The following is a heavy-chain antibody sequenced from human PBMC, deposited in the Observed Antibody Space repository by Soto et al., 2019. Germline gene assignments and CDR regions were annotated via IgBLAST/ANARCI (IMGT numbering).Heavy chain of an antibody. Sequence: EVQLLESGGGLVQPGGSLRLSCAASGFTFSSYAMSWVRQAPGKGLEWVSAISGSGGSTYYADSVKGRFTISRDNSKNTLYLQMNSLRAEDTAVYYCAKGSHYDILTGYYPGYYFDYWGLGTLVTVSS. D-gene: IGHD3-9*01. CDR1: GFTFSSYA. V-gene: IGHV3-23*01. CDR2: ISGSGGST. J-gene: IGHJ4*02. CDR3: AKGSHYDILTGYYPGYYFDY.